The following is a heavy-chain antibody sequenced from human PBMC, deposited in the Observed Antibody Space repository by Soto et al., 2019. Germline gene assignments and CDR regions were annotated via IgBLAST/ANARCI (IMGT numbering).Heavy chain of an antibody. D-gene: IGHD6-6*01. CDR1: GFTFSSYA. J-gene: IGHJ4*02. V-gene: IGHV3-23*01. CDR3: AKGTRYSSSSSYFDY. CDR2: ISGSGGST. Sequence: EVQLLESGGGLVQPGGSLRLSCAASGFTFSSYAMSWVRQAPGKGLEWVSAISGSGGSTYYADSVKGRFTISRDNSKNTLYLQMNSLRAEDTAVYYCAKGTRYSSSSSYFDYWGQGTLSPSPQ.